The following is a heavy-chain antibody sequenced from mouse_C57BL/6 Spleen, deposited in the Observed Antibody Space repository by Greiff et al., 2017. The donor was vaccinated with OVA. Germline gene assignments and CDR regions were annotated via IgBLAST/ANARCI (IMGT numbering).Heavy chain of an antibody. V-gene: IGHV1-74*01. CDR1: GYTFTSYW. CDR2: IHPSDSDT. D-gene: IGHD2-1*01. J-gene: IGHJ4*01. CDR3: AIWLYYGNYGYAMDY. Sequence: QVQLQQPGAELVKPGASVKVSCKASGYTFTSYWMHWVKQRPGQGLEWIGRIHPSDSDTNYNQKFKGKATLTVDKSSSTAYMQLSSLTSEDSAVYYCAIWLYYGNYGYAMDYWGQGTSVTGSS.